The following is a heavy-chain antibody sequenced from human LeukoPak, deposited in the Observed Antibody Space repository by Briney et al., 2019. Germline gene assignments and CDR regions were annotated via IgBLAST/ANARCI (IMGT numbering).Heavy chain of an antibody. D-gene: IGHD3-10*01. J-gene: IGHJ4*02. CDR3: ARVRTMVRGPFDY. V-gene: IGHV4-39*07. CDR1: GGSLSSSSYY. CDR2: IYYSGST. Sequence: SETLSLTCTVSGGSLSSSSYYWGWFRQPPGKGLEWIGNIYYSGSTYYNPSLKSRVTISLDTSKNQFSLKLSSVTAADTAVYYCARVRTMVRGPFDYWGQGTLVTVSS.